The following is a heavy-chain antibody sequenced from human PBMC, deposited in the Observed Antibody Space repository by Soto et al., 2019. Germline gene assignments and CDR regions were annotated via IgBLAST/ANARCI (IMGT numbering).Heavy chain of an antibody. Sequence: SETLSLTCSVSGGSISSNYWSWIRQPAGKGLEWIGHIFPGGSTNSNPSLKSRVTMSVDTSKNQFSLKLGSVTAAETAVYYCERSDQQASWFHTWGQGTLVTVSS. CDR3: ERSDQQASWFHT. CDR2: IFPGGST. CDR1: GGSISSNY. J-gene: IGHJ5*02. V-gene: IGHV4-4*07.